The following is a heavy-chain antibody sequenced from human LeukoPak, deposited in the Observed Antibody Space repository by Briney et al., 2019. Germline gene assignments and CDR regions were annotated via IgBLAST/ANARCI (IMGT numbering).Heavy chain of an antibody. CDR2: INHSGST. J-gene: IGHJ6*04. V-gene: IGHV4-34*01. CDR3: ASGGYRHGYYYGMDV. CDR1: GGSFSGYY. Sequence: PSETLSLTCAVYGGSFSGYYWSWIRQPPGKGLEWIGEINHSGSTNYNPSLKSRVTISVDTSKNQFSLKLSSVAAADTAVYYCASGGYRHGYYYGMDVWRKATTVAVSS. D-gene: IGHD5-18*01.